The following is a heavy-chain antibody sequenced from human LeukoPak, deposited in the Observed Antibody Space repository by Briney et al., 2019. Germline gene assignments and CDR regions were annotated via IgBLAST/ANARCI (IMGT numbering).Heavy chain of an antibody. V-gene: IGHV4-30-2*01. Sequence: SETLSLTCTVSGGSISSGANYWSWIRQPPGRGLEWIGYISHSESAYYSPSLESRITISVDRSKNQFSLKLSSVTAADTAVYYCARHPLWFGVGSWFDPWGQGTLVTVSS. D-gene: IGHD3-10*01. CDR2: ISHSESA. CDR3: ARHPLWFGVGSWFDP. CDR1: GGSISSGANY. J-gene: IGHJ5*02.